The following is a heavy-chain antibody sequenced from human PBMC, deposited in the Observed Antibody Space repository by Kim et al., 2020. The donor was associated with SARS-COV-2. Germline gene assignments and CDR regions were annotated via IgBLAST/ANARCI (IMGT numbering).Heavy chain of an antibody. J-gene: IGHJ4*02. V-gene: IGHV4-59*01. CDR3: ARGEAGDYGDY. Sequence: SETLSLTCTVSGGSISSYYWSWIRQPPGKGLEWIGYIYYSGSTNYNPSLKSRVTISVDTSKNQFSLKLSSVTAADTAVYYCARGEAGDYGDYWGQGTLVTVSS. CDR2: IYYSGST. CDR1: GGSISSYY.